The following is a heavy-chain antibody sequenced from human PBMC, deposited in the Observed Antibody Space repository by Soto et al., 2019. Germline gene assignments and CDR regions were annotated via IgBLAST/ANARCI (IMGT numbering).Heavy chain of an antibody. D-gene: IGHD3-22*01. Sequence: PGGSLRLSCAASGFTFSSYGMHWVRQAPGKGLEWVAVISYDGSNKYYADSVKGRFTISRDNSKNTLYLQMNSLRAEDTAVYYCAKDDSSGYYRRRNKYYFDYWGQGTLVTVSS. V-gene: IGHV3-30*18. CDR2: ISYDGSNK. CDR1: GFTFSSYG. J-gene: IGHJ4*02. CDR3: AKDDSSGYYRRRNKYYFDY.